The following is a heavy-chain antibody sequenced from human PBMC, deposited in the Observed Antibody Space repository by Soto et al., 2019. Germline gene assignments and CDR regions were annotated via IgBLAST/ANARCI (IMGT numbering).Heavy chain of an antibody. J-gene: IGHJ4*02. CDR2: ISLSGNT. D-gene: IGHD2-2*01. Sequence: NPSETLSLTCAVSGGSITNTDWWTWVRQPPGMGLEWVGDISLSGNTNYNPSLEGRAAISLDKSRNQFSLILNSVTAADTAVYYCASRGSSCPFWGQGTLVTVSS. CDR3: ASRGSSCPF. V-gene: IGHV4-4*02. CDR1: GGSITNTDW.